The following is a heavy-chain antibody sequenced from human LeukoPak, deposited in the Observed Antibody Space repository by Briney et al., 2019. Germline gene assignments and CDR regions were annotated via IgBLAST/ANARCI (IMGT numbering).Heavy chain of an antibody. Sequence: GASVKVSCKASGGTFRSYIITWVRQTPGQGLECMGRVIPIFGTPHYAQKFEGRVTITADKLTSTAYIALSRLRFEDTAVYYCATQGYTNNLGGYFGDKDDGFDLWGQGTMVTVSS. D-gene: IGHD3-9*01. V-gene: IGHV1-69*06. CDR2: VIPIFGTP. CDR1: GGTFRSYI. J-gene: IGHJ3*01. CDR3: ATQGYTNNLGGYFGDKDDGFDL.